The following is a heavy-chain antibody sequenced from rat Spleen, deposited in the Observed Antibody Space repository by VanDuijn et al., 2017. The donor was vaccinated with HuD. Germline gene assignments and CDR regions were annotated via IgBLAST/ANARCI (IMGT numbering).Heavy chain of an antibody. CDR1: GFTFSDYY. CDR2: ISTGGGST. CDR3: AIQAPSFDY. J-gene: IGHJ2*01. D-gene: IGHD3-1*01. Sequence: EVQLVESGGGLVQPERSLKLSCAASGFTFSDYYMAWVRQAPTKGLEWVAYISTGGGSTYYRDSVKGRFTISRDNAKSNLYLQMNSLRYEETPTYYWAIQAPSFDYWGQGVMVTVSS. V-gene: IGHV5-27*01.